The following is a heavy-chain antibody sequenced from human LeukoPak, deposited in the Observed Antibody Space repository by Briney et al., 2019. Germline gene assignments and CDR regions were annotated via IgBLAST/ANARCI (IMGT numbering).Heavy chain of an antibody. Sequence: GGSLRLSCAASGFTFSSYSVNWVRQAPGKGLEWVSAISRSSDYLYYADSVKGRFTISRDNARNSLYLQMNSLSAEDTAVYYCARGGLGVYSYGPRDYFDYWGPGTLVTVSS. V-gene: IGHV3-21*01. CDR3: ARGGLGVYSYGPRDYFDY. J-gene: IGHJ4*02. CDR2: ISRSSDYL. CDR1: GFTFSSYS. D-gene: IGHD5-18*01.